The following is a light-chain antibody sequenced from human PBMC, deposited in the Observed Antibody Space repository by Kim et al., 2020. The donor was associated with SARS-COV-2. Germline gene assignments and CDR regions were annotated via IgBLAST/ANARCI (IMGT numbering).Light chain of an antibody. J-gene: IGLJ2*01. CDR3: YSAADNNVV. CDR2: KDG. Sequence: SVSPGQTARITCSGDVLAKKYARWFQQKPGQDPMLVIYKDGERPSGIPERFSGSSSGTTVTLTISGAQVEDEADYYCYSAADNNVVFGGGTQLTVL. CDR1: VLAKKY. V-gene: IGLV3-27*01.